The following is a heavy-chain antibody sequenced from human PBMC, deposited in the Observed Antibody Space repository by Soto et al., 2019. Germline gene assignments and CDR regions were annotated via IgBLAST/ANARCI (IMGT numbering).Heavy chain of an antibody. V-gene: IGHV3-11*01. J-gene: IGHJ4*02. CDR3: ARERGYSYGYEFDY. CDR1: GFTFSIYY. D-gene: IGHD5-18*01. Sequence: PGGSLRLSCAASGFTFSIYYMSWILQAQGKGLEWVSYISSSGSTIYYADSVKGRFTISRDNAKNSLYLQMNSLRAEDTAVYYCARERGYSYGYEFDYWGQGTLVTVSS. CDR2: ISSSGSTI.